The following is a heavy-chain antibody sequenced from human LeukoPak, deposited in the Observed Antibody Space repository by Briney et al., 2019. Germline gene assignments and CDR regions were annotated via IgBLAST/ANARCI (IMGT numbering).Heavy chain of an antibody. V-gene: IGHV1-69*04. CDR1: GGTFSSYA. CDR3: ARDSRGTYYYDSSGYRFDP. J-gene: IGHJ5*02. D-gene: IGHD3-22*01. Sequence: SVKVYCKASGGTFSSYAISWVRQAPGQGLEWMGRIIPILGIANYAQKFQGRVTITADKSTSTAYMELSSLRSEDTAVYYCARDSRGTYYYDSSGYRFDPWGQGTLVTVSS. CDR2: IIPILGIA.